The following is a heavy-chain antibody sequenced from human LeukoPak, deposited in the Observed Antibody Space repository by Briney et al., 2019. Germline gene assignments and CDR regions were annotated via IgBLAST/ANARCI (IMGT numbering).Heavy chain of an antibody. D-gene: IGHD6-6*01. CDR2: INPSSGGT. CDR3: ARGRSSIAARRTDTPFDY. J-gene: IGHJ4*02. V-gene: IGHV1-2*02. Sequence: ASVKVSCKASGYTFTGYYMHWVRQAPGQGLAWMGWINPSSGGTNYAQKFQGRVTMTRDTSISTAYMELSRLRSDDTAVYYCARGRSSIAARRTDTPFDYWGQGTLVTVSS. CDR1: GYTFTGYY.